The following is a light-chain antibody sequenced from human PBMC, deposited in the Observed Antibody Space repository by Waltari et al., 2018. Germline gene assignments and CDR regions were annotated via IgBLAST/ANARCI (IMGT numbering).Light chain of an antibody. CDR1: NRDVGGYNS. Sequence: QSALTQPASVSGSPGQSITISCTGTNRDVGGYNSVSWYQQHPGKAPKLIIFDVANRPSGISRRFSGSKSDNTASLNISGLQAEDEADYYCSSYRAGYSYVFGSGTKVTVL. J-gene: IGLJ1*01. V-gene: IGLV2-14*03. CDR2: DVA. CDR3: SSYRAGYSYV.